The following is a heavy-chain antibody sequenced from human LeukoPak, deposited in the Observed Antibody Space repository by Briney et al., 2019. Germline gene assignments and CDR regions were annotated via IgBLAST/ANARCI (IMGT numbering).Heavy chain of an antibody. CDR3: ARDRVVTALYYYYGMDV. CDR2: IIPILGIA. Sequence: SVKVSCKASGGTFNSYAISWVRQAPGQGLEWMGGIIPILGIANYAQKFQGRVTITADKSTGTAYMELSSLRSEDTAVYYCARDRVVTALYYYYGMDVWGQGTTVTVSS. D-gene: IGHD2-21*02. V-gene: IGHV1-69*10. CDR1: GGTFNSYA. J-gene: IGHJ6*02.